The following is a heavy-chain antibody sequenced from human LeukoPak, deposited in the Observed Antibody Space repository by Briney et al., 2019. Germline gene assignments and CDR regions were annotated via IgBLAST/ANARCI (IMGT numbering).Heavy chain of an antibody. D-gene: IGHD3-3*01. CDR2: ISGSGGST. CDR1: GFTFSSYA. J-gene: IGHJ4*02. Sequence: GGSLRLSCAASGFTFSSYAMSWVRQAPGKGLEWVSAISGSGGSTYYADSVKGRFTISRDNSKNTLYLQMNSLRAEDTAVYYCARAYYDFWSGYYSLGGYYFDYWGQGTLVTVSS. V-gene: IGHV3-23*01. CDR3: ARAYYDFWSGYYSLGGYYFDY.